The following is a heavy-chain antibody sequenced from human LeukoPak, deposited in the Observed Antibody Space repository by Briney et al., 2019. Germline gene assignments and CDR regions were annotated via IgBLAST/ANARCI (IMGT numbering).Heavy chain of an antibody. Sequence: GGSPRLSCAASGFTFSSYWMSWVRQAPGKGLEWVANIKQDGSEKHYVDSVKGRFTISRDNAKNSLYLQMSSLRAEDTAVYFCARGQTTVTNWGQGTLVTVSS. CDR1: GFTFSSYW. V-gene: IGHV3-7*03. CDR3: ARGQTTVTN. D-gene: IGHD4-17*01. CDR2: IKQDGSEK. J-gene: IGHJ4*02.